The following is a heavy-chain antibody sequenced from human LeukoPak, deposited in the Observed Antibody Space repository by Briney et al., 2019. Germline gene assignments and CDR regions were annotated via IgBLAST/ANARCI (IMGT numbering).Heavy chain of an antibody. CDR1: GGSFSGYY. J-gene: IGHJ4*02. D-gene: IGHD3-9*01. V-gene: IGHV4-34*01. CDR2: INHSGST. CDR3: ASNDILTGSSLHYFDY. Sequence: SETLSLTCAVYGGSFSGYYWSWIRQPPGKGLEWIGEINHSGSTNYNPSLKSRVTISVDTSKNQFSLKLSSVTAADTAVYYCASNDILTGSSLHYFDYWGQGTLVTVPS.